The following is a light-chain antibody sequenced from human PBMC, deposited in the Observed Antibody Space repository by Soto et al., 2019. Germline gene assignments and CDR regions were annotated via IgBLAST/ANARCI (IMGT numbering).Light chain of an antibody. CDR3: QQRSNWPQFT. CDR2: DAS. J-gene: IGKJ4*01. CDR1: QSVSSY. V-gene: IGKV3-11*01. Sequence: EIVLTQSPATLSLSPGERATLSCRASQSVSSYLAWYQQKPGQAPRLLIYDASNRATGIPARFSGSGSGTDFTLTSSSLEPEDFAVYYCQQRSNWPQFTFGGGTKVEIK.